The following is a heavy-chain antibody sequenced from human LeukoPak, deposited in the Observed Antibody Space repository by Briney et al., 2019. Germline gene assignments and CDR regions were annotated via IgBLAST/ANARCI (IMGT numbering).Heavy chain of an antibody. V-gene: IGHV3-7*01. CDR1: GFTFSSYW. CDR2: IKQDGSET. J-gene: IGHJ4*02. Sequence: PGGSLRLSCAASGFTFSSYWMSWVRQAPGKGLEWVANIKQDGSETYYVVSVRGRFTISRDNAKNSLYLQLNSLRVEDTAVYYCAKGGHVDYCGQGSLVTVSS. CDR3: AKGGHVDY.